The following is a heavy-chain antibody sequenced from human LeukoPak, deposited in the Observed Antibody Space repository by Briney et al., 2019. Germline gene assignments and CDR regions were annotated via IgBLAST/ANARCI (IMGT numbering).Heavy chain of an antibody. CDR3: ATTYYDFWSGYRLNWYFDL. CDR1: GYAFTGYY. D-gene: IGHD3-3*01. Sequence: ASVKVSCKASGYAFTGYYMHWVRQAPGQGLKWMGWINPNSGGTNYAQKFQGRVTMTRDTSISTAYMELSRLRSDDTAVYYCATTYYDFWSGYRLNWYFDLWGRGTLVTVSS. J-gene: IGHJ2*01. CDR2: INPNSGGT. V-gene: IGHV1-2*02.